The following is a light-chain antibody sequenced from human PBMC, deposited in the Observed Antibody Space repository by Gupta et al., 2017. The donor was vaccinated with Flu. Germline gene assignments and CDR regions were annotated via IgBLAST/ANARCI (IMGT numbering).Light chain of an antibody. CDR2: EVS. V-gene: IGLV2-14*01. CDR1: SSDVGGYNY. J-gene: IGLJ2*01. CDR3: IAYTSSSTVV. Sequence: QSALTQPASVSGSPGQSITISCTGTSSDVGGYNYVSWYQQHPGKAPKLMIYEVSNRPAGVSNCFSASKAGNTASLTISGLQEEDEDDYYCIAYTSSSTVVFGGGTKLTVL.